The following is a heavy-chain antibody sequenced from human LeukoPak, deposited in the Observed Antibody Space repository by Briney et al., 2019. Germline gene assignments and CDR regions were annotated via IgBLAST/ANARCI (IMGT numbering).Heavy chain of an antibody. Sequence: SETLSLTCAVSGGSISSGGYSWSWIRQPPGKGLEWIGEINHSGSTNYNPSLKSRVTISVDTSKNQFSLKLSSVTAADTAVYYCAGANSGYDPFDYWGQGTLVTVSS. CDR2: INHSGST. CDR3: AGANSGYDPFDY. J-gene: IGHJ4*02. D-gene: IGHD5-12*01. CDR1: GGSISSGGYS. V-gene: IGHV4-34*01.